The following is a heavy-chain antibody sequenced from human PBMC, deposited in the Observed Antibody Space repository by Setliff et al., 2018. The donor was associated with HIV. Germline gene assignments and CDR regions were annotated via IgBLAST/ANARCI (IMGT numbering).Heavy chain of an antibody. V-gene: IGHV4-4*09. J-gene: IGHJ2*01. CDR1: GGSMNNYY. Sequence: PSETLSLTCTVSGGSMNNYYWTWIRQPPGKGLEWIGYIYTSGSTKYNPSLKSRVTISLDTSKNQFSLKLTSVTAADTAVYYCARHPDSGFYYSPLLNNWYFDLWGPGTLVTVSS. CDR3: ARHPDSGFYYSPLLNNWYFDL. CDR2: IYTSGST. D-gene: IGHD3-22*01.